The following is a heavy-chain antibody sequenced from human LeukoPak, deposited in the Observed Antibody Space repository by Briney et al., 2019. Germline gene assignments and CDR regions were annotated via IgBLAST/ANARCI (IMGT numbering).Heavy chain of an antibody. Sequence: PGGSLRLSCAASGFTFSDYDMNWIRQAPGKGLEWVANIKQDGSEKYYVDSVKGRFTISRDNAKNSLYLQMNSLRVEDTAVYYCAGLEGGYWGQGTLVTVSS. CDR1: GFTFSDYD. CDR3: AGLEGGY. CDR2: IKQDGSEK. D-gene: IGHD3-3*01. J-gene: IGHJ4*02. V-gene: IGHV3-7*01.